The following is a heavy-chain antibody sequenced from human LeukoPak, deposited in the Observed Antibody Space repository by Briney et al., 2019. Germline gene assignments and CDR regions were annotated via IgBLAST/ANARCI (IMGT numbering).Heavy chain of an antibody. CDR2: ISYDGSKK. V-gene: IGHV3-30-3*02. CDR1: GFTFSNYA. J-gene: IGHJ4*02. CDR3: AKGSYYDSSGSFYFDY. Sequence: PGGSLRLSCAASGFTFSNYAMHWVRQAPGKGLEWVAVISYDGSKKYYADSVKGRFTISRDNSKNTLYVQVNSLGTEDTAAYYCAKGSYYDSSGSFYFDYWGQGTLVTVSS. D-gene: IGHD3-22*01.